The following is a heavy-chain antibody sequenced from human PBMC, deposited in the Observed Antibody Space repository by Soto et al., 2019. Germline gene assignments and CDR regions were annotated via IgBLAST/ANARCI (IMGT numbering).Heavy chain of an antibody. CDR1: GFSFSDYY. V-gene: IGHV3-11*06. CDR3: ARARLVVEGRFDY. Sequence: QVQLVESGGGLVKPGGSLRLSCAAFGFSFSDYYMNWIRQAPGKGLEWLSYISSTATYTNYADSVRGRFTISRDSAKNSLYLDMNGLRAEDTAVYYCARARLVVEGRFDYWGQGTLVTVSS. J-gene: IGHJ4*02. D-gene: IGHD3-22*01. CDR2: ISSTATYT.